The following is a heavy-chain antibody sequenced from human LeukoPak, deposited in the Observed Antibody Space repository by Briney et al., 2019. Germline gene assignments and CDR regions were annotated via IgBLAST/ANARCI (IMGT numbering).Heavy chain of an antibody. CDR2: INPNSGGT. Sequence: EASVKVSCKASGYTFTGYYMHWVRQAPGQGLEWMGWINPNSGGTYCAQKFQGRVTMTRDTSISTAYMELSRLTSDDTAVYYCARAYYYTMDYWGQGTLVTVSS. CDR1: GYTFTGYY. V-gene: IGHV1-2*02. D-gene: IGHD3-22*01. CDR3: ARAYYYTMDY. J-gene: IGHJ4*02.